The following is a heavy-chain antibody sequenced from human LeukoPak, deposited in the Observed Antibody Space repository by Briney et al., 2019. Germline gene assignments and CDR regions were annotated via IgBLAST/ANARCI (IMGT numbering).Heavy chain of an antibody. Sequence: ASVKVSCKASGYTFTGYYVHWVRQAPGQGLEWMGWINPYSGDTNYAQKFQGRVTMTRDTSISTAYMELSSLKSDDTAVYYCARGVLYDYVWGCKDYWGQGTLVTVSS. D-gene: IGHD3-16*01. CDR1: GYTFTGYY. J-gene: IGHJ4*02. CDR2: INPYSGDT. CDR3: ARGVLYDYVWGCKDY. V-gene: IGHV1-2*02.